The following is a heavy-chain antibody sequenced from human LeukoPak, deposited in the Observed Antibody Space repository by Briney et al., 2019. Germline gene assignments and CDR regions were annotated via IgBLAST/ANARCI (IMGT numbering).Heavy chain of an antibody. D-gene: IGHD4-11*01. Sequence: SQTLSLTCTVSGGSISSGDYYWSWIRQPPGKGLEWIGSIFRSGSTYYNPSLKSRLTISVDTSKNQFSLNLSSVTAADTAIYYCARDPHDYSIIYFDYWGQGILVTVSS. CDR2: IFRSGST. J-gene: IGHJ4*02. CDR1: GGSISSGDYY. CDR3: ARDPHDYSIIYFDY. V-gene: IGHV4-39*07.